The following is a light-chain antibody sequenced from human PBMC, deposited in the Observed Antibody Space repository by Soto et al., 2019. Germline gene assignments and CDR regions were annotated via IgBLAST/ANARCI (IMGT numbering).Light chain of an antibody. Sequence: QSALTQPPSASGSPGQSVTISCTGTSSDVGAYKYVSWYQQYPGKAPKLMIYEVSKRPSWVPDRFSGSNSGNTASLTVSGLQAEDEADYYCTSYVGSNIWVFGGGTKLTVL. CDR1: SSDVGAYKY. V-gene: IGLV2-8*01. CDR2: EVS. J-gene: IGLJ3*02. CDR3: TSYVGSNIWV.